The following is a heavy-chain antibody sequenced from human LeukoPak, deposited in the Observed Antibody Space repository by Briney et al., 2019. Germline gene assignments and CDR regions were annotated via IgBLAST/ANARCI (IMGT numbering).Heavy chain of an antibody. CDR1: GFTFSSYS. J-gene: IGHJ4*02. CDR2: ISSSSIYI. D-gene: IGHD6-13*01. V-gene: IGHV3-21*01. Sequence: GGSLRLSCAASGFTFSSYSMNWVRQAPGKGLKWVSSISSSSIYIYYADSVKGRFTISRDNAKNSLYLQMNSLRAEDTAVYYCARVRSSSWSAIEDYWGQGTLVTVSS. CDR3: ARVRSSSWSAIEDY.